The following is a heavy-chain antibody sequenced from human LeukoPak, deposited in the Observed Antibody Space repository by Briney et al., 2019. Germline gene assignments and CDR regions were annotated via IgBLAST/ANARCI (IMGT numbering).Heavy chain of an antibody. CDR3: ATDLYCSSTSCRLYYYYGMDV. CDR2: IIPIFGTA. Sequence: GSSVKVSFKASGGTFSSYAISWVRQAPGQGLEWMGGIIPIFGTANYAQKFQGRVTITADESTSTAYMELSSLRSEDTAVYYCATDLYCSSTSCRLYYYYGMDVWGQGTTVTVSS. J-gene: IGHJ6*02. V-gene: IGHV1-69*01. D-gene: IGHD2-2*01. CDR1: GGTFSSYA.